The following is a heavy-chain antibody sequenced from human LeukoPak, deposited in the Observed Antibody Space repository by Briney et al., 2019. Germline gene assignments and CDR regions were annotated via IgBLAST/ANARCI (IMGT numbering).Heavy chain of an antibody. CDR1: GGSVSSYY. J-gene: IGHJ2*01. Sequence: SETLSLTCTVSGGSVSSYYWSWIRQPAGKGLEWIGRIYTSGSTNYNPSLKSRVTMSVDTSKNQFSLKLSSVTAADTAVYYCARDISGWYFGLDRNWYFDLWGRGTLVTVSS. V-gene: IGHV4-4*07. D-gene: IGHD6-19*01. CDR3: ARDISGWYFGLDRNWYFDL. CDR2: IYTSGST.